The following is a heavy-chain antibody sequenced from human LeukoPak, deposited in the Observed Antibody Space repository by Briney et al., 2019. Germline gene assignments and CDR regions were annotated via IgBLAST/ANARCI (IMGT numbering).Heavy chain of an antibody. CDR1: GFTFSSYS. CDR2: ISSSSSYM. J-gene: IGHJ3*02. Sequence: GGSLRLSCAASGFTFSSYSMNWVRQAPGKGLEWVSSISSSSSYMYYADSVKGRFTISRDNAKNSLYLQMNSLRAEDTAVYYCARVGGGGYNYEAFDIWGQGTMVTVSS. CDR3: ARVGGGGYNYEAFDI. D-gene: IGHD5-24*01. V-gene: IGHV3-21*01.